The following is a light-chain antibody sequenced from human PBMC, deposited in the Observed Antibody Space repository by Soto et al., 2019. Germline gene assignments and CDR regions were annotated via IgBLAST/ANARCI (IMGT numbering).Light chain of an antibody. CDR2: RAS. CDR3: QQYNTDSHT. Sequence: DIQMTQSPSTLSASVGDRVTITSRASQSISNWLAWYQQKPGKAPKLLIYRASALERGVPSRFTGSGSGTEFTLTISSLQPDDFAIYFCQQYNTDSHTFGQGTKLEIK. J-gene: IGKJ2*01. V-gene: IGKV1-5*03. CDR1: QSISNW.